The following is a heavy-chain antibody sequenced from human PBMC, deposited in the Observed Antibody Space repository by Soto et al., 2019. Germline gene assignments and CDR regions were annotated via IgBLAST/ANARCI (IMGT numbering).Heavy chain of an antibody. Sequence: ASVKVSCKASGGTFSSYAISWVRQAPGQGLEWMGGIIPIFGTANYAQKFQGRVTITADESTSTAYMELSSLRSEDTAVYYCARDSHDSSGYSGYYFDYWGQGTLVTVSS. J-gene: IGHJ4*02. CDR3: ARDSHDSSGYSGYYFDY. CDR2: IIPIFGTA. D-gene: IGHD3-22*01. CDR1: GGTFSSYA. V-gene: IGHV1-69*13.